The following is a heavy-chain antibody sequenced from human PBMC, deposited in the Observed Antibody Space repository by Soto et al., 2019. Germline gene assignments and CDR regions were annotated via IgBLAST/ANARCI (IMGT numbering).Heavy chain of an antibody. CDR3: AKGGHCSSTSCYTNYYYGMDV. Sequence: QVQLVESGGGVVQPGRSLRLSCAASGFTFSSYGMHWVRQAPGKGLEWVAVITYDGSNKYYADSVKGRFTISRDNSKNTLYLQMNSLTAEDTAVYYCAKGGHCSSTSCYTNYYYGMDVWGQGTTVTVSS. D-gene: IGHD2-2*02. CDR1: GFTFSSYG. J-gene: IGHJ6*02. V-gene: IGHV3-30*18. CDR2: ITYDGSNK.